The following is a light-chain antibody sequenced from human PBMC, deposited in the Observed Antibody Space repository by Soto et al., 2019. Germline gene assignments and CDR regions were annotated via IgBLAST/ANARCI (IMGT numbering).Light chain of an antibody. Sequence: EILMTQSPATLSVSPGARATLSFRASQSVSSNLAWYQHKPGQAPRLLIYGASPRATGIPGRFSGSGSGTVFTLTISSLQSEDFGVYYCQQYNKWPWTFGRGTKVDIK. CDR2: GAS. J-gene: IGKJ1*01. CDR3: QQYNKWPWT. CDR1: QSVSSN. V-gene: IGKV3-15*01.